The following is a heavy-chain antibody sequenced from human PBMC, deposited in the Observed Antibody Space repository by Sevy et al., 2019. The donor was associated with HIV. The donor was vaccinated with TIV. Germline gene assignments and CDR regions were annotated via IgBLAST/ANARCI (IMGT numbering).Heavy chain of an antibody. J-gene: IGHJ3*01. Sequence: GGSLRLSCAASGFTFSSYTMNWVRQAPGKGLEWVSSISGLSNYIYYADSVKGRFPISRDNAKNSLFLQMNSLRVDDTALYYCARPYGSGSWEAFDLWGQGTMVTVSS. CDR1: GFTFSSYT. CDR3: ARPYGSGSWEAFDL. V-gene: IGHV3-21*01. D-gene: IGHD3-10*01. CDR2: ISGLSNYI.